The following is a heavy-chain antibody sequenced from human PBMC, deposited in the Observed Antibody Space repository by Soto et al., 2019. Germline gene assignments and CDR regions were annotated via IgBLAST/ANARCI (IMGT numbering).Heavy chain of an antibody. CDR2: IIPIFGTA. Sequence: QVQLVQSGAEVKKPGSSVKVSCKASGGTFSSYAISWVRQAPGQGLEWMGGIIPIFGTANYAQTFQGRVTITADESTSKAYMELSSLRSEDTAVYYCARDLGIVVVTAIPGAFDIWGQGTMVTVSS. V-gene: IGHV1-69*01. CDR1: GGTFSSYA. CDR3: ARDLGIVVVTAIPGAFDI. J-gene: IGHJ3*02. D-gene: IGHD2-21*02.